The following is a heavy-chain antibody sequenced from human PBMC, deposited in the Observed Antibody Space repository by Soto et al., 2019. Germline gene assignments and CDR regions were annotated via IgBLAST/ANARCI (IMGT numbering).Heavy chain of an antibody. CDR3: TQAAGYISTWFFDS. CDR2: TYYRSKWYS. Sequence: SPTLSLTCAISGDSVSSNSAAWNWIRQSPSRGLEWLGRTYYRSKWYSDYAVSVKSRITINPDTSKNQFPLQLNSVTPEDTAVYYCTQAAGYISTWFFDSWAQGTLVTVSS. D-gene: IGHD6-13*01. V-gene: IGHV6-1*01. J-gene: IGHJ4*02. CDR1: GDSVSSNSAA.